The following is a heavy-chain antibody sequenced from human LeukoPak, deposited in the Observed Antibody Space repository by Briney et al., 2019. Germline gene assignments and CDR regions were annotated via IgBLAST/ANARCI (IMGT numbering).Heavy chain of an antibody. V-gene: IGHV4-61*02. D-gene: IGHD5-12*01. J-gene: IGHJ5*02. CDR2: IYTSGST. CDR3: ARSEGTQGATIWLDP. CDR1: GGSISSGSYY. Sequence: SQTLSLTCTVSGGSISSGSYYWSWIRQPAGKGLEWIGRIYTSGSTNYNPSLKSRVTISVDTSKNQFSLKLSSVTAADTAVYYCARSEGTQGATIWLDPWGQGTLVTVSS.